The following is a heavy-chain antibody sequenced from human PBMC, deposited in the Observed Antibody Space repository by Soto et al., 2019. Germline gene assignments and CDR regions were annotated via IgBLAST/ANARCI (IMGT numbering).Heavy chain of an antibody. CDR1: GYTFTSYA. Sequence: GASVKVSCKASGYTFTSYAMHWVRQAPGQRLEWMGWINAGNGNTKYSQKFQGRVTITRDTSASTAYMELSSLRSEDTAVYYCARVSRFGEKIYYYYGMDVWGQGTTVTVSS. J-gene: IGHJ6*02. CDR3: ARVSRFGEKIYYYYGMDV. D-gene: IGHD3-10*01. CDR2: INAGNGNT. V-gene: IGHV1-3*01.